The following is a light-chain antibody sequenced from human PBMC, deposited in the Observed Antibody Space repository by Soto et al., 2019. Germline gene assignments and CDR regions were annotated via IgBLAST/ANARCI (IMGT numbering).Light chain of an antibody. CDR1: QSLLHSNGYNY. CDR2: LGS. Sequence: DIVMTQSPLSLPVTPGEPASISCRSSQSLLHSNGYNYLDWYLQKPGQSPQLLIYLGSNRASGVPDWFSGSGSGTDFTLKISSVEYEDVGVYYCMQALQTPRPFGQGTKVEIK. V-gene: IGKV2-28*01. CDR3: MQALQTPRP. J-gene: IGKJ1*01.